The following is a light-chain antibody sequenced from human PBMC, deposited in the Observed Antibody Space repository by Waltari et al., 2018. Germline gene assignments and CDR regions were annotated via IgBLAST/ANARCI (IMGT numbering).Light chain of an antibody. Sequence: DIVLTQSPGTLSLSPGERASLFCRASQSVGKYLAWYQQKPGQAPRLVMYDASTRATGIPDRCSGSGSGTDFSLSISRLETEDCAVYYCQKYVNLPATFGQGTRVEIK. J-gene: IGKJ1*01. V-gene: IGKV3-20*01. CDR3: QKYVNLPAT. CDR1: QSVGKY. CDR2: DAS.